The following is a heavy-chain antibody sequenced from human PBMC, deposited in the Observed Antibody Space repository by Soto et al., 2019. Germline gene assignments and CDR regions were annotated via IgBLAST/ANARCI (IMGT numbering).Heavy chain of an antibody. CDR3: ARDRAYDSSGYTHYYYYYGMDV. J-gene: IGHJ6*02. V-gene: IGHV1-18*01. CDR2: ISPYNDYT. CDR1: GYIFTSYV. D-gene: IGHD3-22*01. Sequence: ASVKVSCKASGYIFTSYVMHWVRQAPGQRLEWMVWISPYNDYTIYAQKLQGRVTMTTDTSTSTAYMELRSLRSDDTAVYYCARDRAYDSSGYTHYYYYYGMDVWGQGTTVTVSS.